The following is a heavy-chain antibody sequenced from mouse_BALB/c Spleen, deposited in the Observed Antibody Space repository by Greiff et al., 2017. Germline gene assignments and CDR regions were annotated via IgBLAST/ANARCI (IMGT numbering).Heavy chain of an antibody. CDR1: GFTFSSYA. D-gene: IGHD2-4*01. CDR2: ISSGGST. V-gene: IGHV5-6-5*01. CDR3: ARGGGDYWFAY. J-gene: IGHJ3*01. Sequence: EVMLVESGGGLVKPGGSLKLSCAASGFTFSSYAMSWVRQTPEKRLEWVASISSGGSTYYPDSVKGRFTISRDNARNILYLQMSSLRSEDTAMYYCARGGGDYWFAYWGQGTLVTVSA.